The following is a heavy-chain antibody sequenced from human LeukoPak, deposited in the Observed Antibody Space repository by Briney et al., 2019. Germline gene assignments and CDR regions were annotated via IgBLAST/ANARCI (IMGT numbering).Heavy chain of an antibody. CDR2: FDPKDGDT. CDR1: GYTLAELS. V-gene: IGHV1-24*01. Sequence: ASVTVSCTLSGYTLAELSIHWVRQVPGKGLEWMGGFDPKDGDTFFAQKFQGRVTMTEDTSTDTAYMELSSLRYEDTAVYYCATQDVDPTMGTGGYSDAFDVWGQGTLVTVSS. D-gene: IGHD5-18*01. CDR3: ATQDVDPTMGTGGYSDAFDV. J-gene: IGHJ3*01.